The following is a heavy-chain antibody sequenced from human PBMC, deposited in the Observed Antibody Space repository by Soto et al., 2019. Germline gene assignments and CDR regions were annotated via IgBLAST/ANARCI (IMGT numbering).Heavy chain of an antibody. D-gene: IGHD1-26*01. V-gene: IGHV4-61*01. CDR3: ARIGVGDTVDL. CDR2: ISYTGNT. J-gene: IGHJ5*02. Sequence: QVQLRESGPGLLKPSETLSITCSVSDDSLTSDTYFWTWIRQPPGRGLEWIAYISYTGNTNDNPSLQSPVTISIDPSSNQFSLTLTSVTAADTALYFCARIGVGDTVDLWGQGSLVSVSS. CDR1: DDSLTSDTYF.